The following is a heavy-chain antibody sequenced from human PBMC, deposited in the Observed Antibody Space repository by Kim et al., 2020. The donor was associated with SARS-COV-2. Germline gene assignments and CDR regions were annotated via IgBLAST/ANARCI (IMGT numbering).Heavy chain of an antibody. CDR1: GASISSSSC. V-gene: IGHV4-4*02. J-gene: IGHJ5*02. Sequence: SETLSLTCVVSGASISSSSCWSWVRQPPGKGLEWIGEVDHSGTTSYSVSLKNRVSILVDKSKNQFSLRLTSVSAADTAVYYCARGVSSAWTLRAWFDPWGQGTLVPVS. CDR3: ARGVSSAWTLRAWFDP. CDR2: VDHSGTT. D-gene: IGHD3-22*01.